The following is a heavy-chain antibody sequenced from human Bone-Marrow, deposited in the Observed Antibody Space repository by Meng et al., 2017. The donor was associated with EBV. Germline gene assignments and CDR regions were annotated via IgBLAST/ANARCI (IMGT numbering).Heavy chain of an antibody. CDR3: ARLDYFDY. CDR1: GYTFTSYA. Sequence: QLVQCGAEVKKPGAPVKVSCKPSGYTFTSYAMHWVRQAPGQRLEWMGWINPGNGNTKYSQKFQGRVTITRDTSASTAYMELSSLRSEDTAVYYCARLDYFDYWGQGTLVTVSS. J-gene: IGHJ4*02. V-gene: IGHV1-3*01. CDR2: INPGNGNT.